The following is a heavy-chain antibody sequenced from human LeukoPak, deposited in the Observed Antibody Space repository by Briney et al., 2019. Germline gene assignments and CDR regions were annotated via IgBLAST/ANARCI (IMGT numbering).Heavy chain of an antibody. Sequence: GGSLRLSCAASGFTFSRYWMSWVRQAPGKGLEWVANMKEDGSEKYYVDSVKGRFTISRDNSRNSVFLQMNSLRPEDTALYHCAKEVDCPSDCLFFHSWGQGTLVTVSS. V-gene: IGHV3-7*03. CDR1: GFTFSRYW. CDR3: AKEVDCPSDCLFFHS. CDR2: MKEDGSEK. D-gene: IGHD2-21*02. J-gene: IGHJ4*02.